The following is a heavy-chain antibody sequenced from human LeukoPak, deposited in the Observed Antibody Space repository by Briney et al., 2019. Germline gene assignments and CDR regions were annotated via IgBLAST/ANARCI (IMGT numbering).Heavy chain of an antibody. J-gene: IGHJ3*02. CDR2: TYTDVNT. D-gene: IGHD1-1*01. CDR1: GFTVSSSY. CDR3: ARKNDLFNAAFDI. V-gene: IGHV3-53*01. Sequence: SGGSLRLSCAASGFTVSSSYMSWVRQAPGKGLEWVSITYTDVNTNYADSVKGRFTISRDNSQNTLSLQMSSLRAEDTAVYYCARKNDLFNAAFDIWGQGTVVTVSS.